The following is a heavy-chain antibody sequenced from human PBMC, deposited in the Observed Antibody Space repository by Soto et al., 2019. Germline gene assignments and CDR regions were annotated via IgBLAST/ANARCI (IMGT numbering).Heavy chain of an antibody. CDR3: ARTSSGTRQGFDP. V-gene: IGHV1-8*01. D-gene: IGHD1-7*01. J-gene: IGHJ5*02. Sequence: GASVKVSCKASGYTFTSYDINWVRQATGQGLEWLGWINPNNGNTGYAQNFRGRVTMTRDTSISTAYMELSSLRSGDTAVYFCARTSSGTRQGFDPWGQGTLVTVSS. CDR1: GYTFTSYD. CDR2: INPNNGNT.